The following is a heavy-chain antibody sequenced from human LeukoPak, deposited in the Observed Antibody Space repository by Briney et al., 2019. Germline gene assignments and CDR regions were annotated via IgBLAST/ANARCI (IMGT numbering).Heavy chain of an antibody. Sequence: GGSLRLSCAASGFTFSSYGMHWVRQAPGKGLEWVAFIRYDGSNKYYADSVKGRFAISRDNSKNTLYLQMNSLRAEDTAVYYCAKEGSYFPFDYWGQGTLVTVSS. CDR2: IRYDGSNK. D-gene: IGHD1-26*01. CDR1: GFTFSSYG. CDR3: AKEGSYFPFDY. J-gene: IGHJ4*02. V-gene: IGHV3-30*02.